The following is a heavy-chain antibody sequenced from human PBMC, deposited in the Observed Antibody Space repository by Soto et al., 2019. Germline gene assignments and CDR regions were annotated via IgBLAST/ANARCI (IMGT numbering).Heavy chain of an antibody. Sequence: GGSLRLSCAASRFTFSSYAMTWVRQAPGKGLEWVSTISGSGGRTYHADSVKGRFTISRDNSKNTLYLQMNSLRAEDTAVYYCAKFYYYGSGSSGEYYYYGMDVWGQGTTVTVSS. V-gene: IGHV3-23*01. CDR1: RFTFSSYA. CDR3: AKFYYYGSGSSGEYYYYGMDV. CDR2: ISGSGGRT. J-gene: IGHJ6*02. D-gene: IGHD3-10*01.